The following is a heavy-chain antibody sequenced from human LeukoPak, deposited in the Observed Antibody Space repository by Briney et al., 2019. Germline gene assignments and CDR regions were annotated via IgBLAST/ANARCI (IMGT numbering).Heavy chain of an antibody. CDR1: GGTFSSYA. V-gene: IGHV1-69*13. D-gene: IGHD6-13*01. Sequence: GASVKVSCKASGGTFSSYAISWVRQAPGQGLEWMGGITPIFGTANYAQKFQGRVTITADESTSTAYMELSSLRSEDTAVYYCARVAAARSLDYWGQGTLVTVSS. CDR3: ARVAAARSLDY. J-gene: IGHJ4*02. CDR2: ITPIFGTA.